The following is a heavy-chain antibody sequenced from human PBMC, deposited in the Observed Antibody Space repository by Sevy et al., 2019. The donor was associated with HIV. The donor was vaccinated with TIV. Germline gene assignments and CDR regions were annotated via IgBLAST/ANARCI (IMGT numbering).Heavy chain of an antibody. J-gene: IGHJ6*02. CDR3: ARDRYYGSGKDYYGMDV. CDR1: GFTFSSYD. Sequence: GGSLRLSCAASGFTFSSYDMHWVRQATGKGLEWVSAIGTAGDTYYPGSVKGRFTISRENAKNSLNLQMNSLRAGDTAVYYCARDRYYGSGKDYYGMDVWGQGTTVTVSS. V-gene: IGHV3-13*01. D-gene: IGHD3-10*01. CDR2: IGTAGDT.